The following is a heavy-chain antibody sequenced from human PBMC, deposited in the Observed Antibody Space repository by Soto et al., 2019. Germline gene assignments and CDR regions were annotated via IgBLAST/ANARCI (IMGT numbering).Heavy chain of an antibody. Sequence: EVHLVESGGGLVQRGGSLRLSCAASGFTFRAYWMSWVRQAPGKGLEWVAKIDQDGSGKYYVDSVRGRVTISRDNAHNSLYLQTNSLRDEDTAVYFCARRREGTGRTLDYWGQGTLVTVSS. D-gene: IGHD1-1*01. V-gene: IGHV3-7*05. J-gene: IGHJ4*02. CDR2: IDQDGSGK. CDR1: GFTFRAYW. CDR3: ARRREGTGRTLDY.